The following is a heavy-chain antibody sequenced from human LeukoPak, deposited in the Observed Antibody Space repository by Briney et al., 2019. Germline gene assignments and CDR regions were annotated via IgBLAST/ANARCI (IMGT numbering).Heavy chain of an antibody. V-gene: IGHV4-39*07. J-gene: IGHJ5*02. CDR2: NYYSGST. Sequence: SETLSLTCTVSGGSISSSSYYWGWIRQPPGKGLEWIGSNYYSGSTYYNPSLKSRVTISVDTSKNQFSLKLSSVTAADTAVYYCARGAPHDYGDYYNWFDPWGQGTLVTVSS. CDR3: ARGAPHDYGDYYNWFDP. D-gene: IGHD4-17*01. CDR1: GGSISSSSYY.